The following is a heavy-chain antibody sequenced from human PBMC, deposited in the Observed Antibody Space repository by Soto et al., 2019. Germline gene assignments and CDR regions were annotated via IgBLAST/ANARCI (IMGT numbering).Heavy chain of an antibody. CDR3: VPNSGWYGIDY. CDR1: GFNFSDYY. Sequence: QVQLVESGGGLVKPGGSLRLSCAASGFNFSDYYMSWIRQAPGKGLEWVSYISTSSTYTNYADSVKGRVTISRDDDKNSLYLQMNSLRDEDTAVYYCVPNSGWYGIDYWGQGTLVTVSS. J-gene: IGHJ4*02. V-gene: IGHV3-11*05. CDR2: ISTSSTYT. D-gene: IGHD6-19*01.